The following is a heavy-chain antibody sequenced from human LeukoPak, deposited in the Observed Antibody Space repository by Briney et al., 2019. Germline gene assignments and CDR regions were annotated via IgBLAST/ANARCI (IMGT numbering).Heavy chain of an antibody. CDR3: ARESIVVVPAAIQSYYYYYMDV. V-gene: IGHV3-7*01. CDR2: IKQDGSEK. J-gene: IGHJ6*03. Sequence: GGSLRLSCAASGFTFSSYWMSWVRQAPGKGLEWVANIKQDGSEKYYVDSVKGRFTISRDNAKNSLYLQMNSLRAEDTAVYYCARESIVVVPAAIQSYYYYYMDVWGKGTAVTVSS. CDR1: GFTFSSYW. D-gene: IGHD2-2*02.